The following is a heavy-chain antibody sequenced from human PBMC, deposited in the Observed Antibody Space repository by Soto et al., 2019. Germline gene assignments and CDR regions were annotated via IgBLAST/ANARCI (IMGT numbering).Heavy chain of an antibody. V-gene: IGHV4-61*01. J-gene: IGHJ4*02. D-gene: IGHD3-10*01. CDR2: IYYSGST. CDR3: AARWHSDDY. Sequence: SETLSLTCTVSGGYVRSGSYYWSWIRQPPGKGLEWIGYIYYSGSTNYNPSLKSRVTISVDTSKNQFSLKLSSVTAADTAVYYCAARWHSDDYWGQGTLVTVSS. CDR1: GGYVRSGSYY.